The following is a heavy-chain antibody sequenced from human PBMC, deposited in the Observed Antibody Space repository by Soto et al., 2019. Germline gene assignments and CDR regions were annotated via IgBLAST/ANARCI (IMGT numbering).Heavy chain of an antibody. CDR1: GFTFSSYA. CDR3: ARGGASVTTPFDY. J-gene: IGHJ4*02. Sequence: GGSLRLSCAASGFTFSSYAMSWVRQAPGKGLEWVSAISGSGGSTYYADSVKGRFTISRDNSKNTLYLQMDSLKAEDTAVYHCARGGASVTTPFDYWGQGTQVTVSS. V-gene: IGHV3-23*01. CDR2: ISGSGGST. D-gene: IGHD4-17*01.